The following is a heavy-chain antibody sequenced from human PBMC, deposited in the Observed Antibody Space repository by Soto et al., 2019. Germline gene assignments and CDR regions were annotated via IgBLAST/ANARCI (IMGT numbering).Heavy chain of an antibody. Sequence: SETLSLTCSVSGGSISRYYWNWIRQPPGKGLEWIGYISHRGSTNYNPSLRSRVSISVDTSKNQFSLNLTSVTAADTAVYYCARDPAVAGTEYLDYWGQGTLVTVSS. CDR3: ARDPAVAGTEYLDY. CDR2: ISHRGST. V-gene: IGHV4-59*01. D-gene: IGHD6-19*01. CDR1: GGSISRYY. J-gene: IGHJ4*02.